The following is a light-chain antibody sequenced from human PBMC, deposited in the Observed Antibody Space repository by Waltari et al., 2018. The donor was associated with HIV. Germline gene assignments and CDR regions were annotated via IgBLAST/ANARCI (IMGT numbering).Light chain of an antibody. J-gene: IGKJ1*01. CDR2: GAS. V-gene: IGKV3-20*01. Sequence: EMELTKSPGTLSLSPGERATLSCRASQSVDSSFLGWYQQKPGQAPRLLIFGASSRATGTPDRFSGSGSGTDFTLTVSRLEPEDFAVYYCQQHDIYTWTFGPGTRVDIK. CDR3: QQHDIYTWT. CDR1: QSVDSSF.